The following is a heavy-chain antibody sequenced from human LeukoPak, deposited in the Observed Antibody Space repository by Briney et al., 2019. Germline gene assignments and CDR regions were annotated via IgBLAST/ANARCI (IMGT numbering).Heavy chain of an antibody. J-gene: IGHJ3*02. V-gene: IGHV3-66*01. D-gene: IGHD3-9*01. CDR2: IYIGGST. CDR3: ARDRHDIFTGHDAFDI. CDR1: GFTVSSNY. Sequence: GGSLRPSCAAPGFTVSSNYMSWVRQAPGKGLEWVSAIYIGGSTYYADSVKGRFTISRDTSKNTLYLQLNGQRAEDTAVYYCARDRHDIFTGHDAFDIWGQGTMVTVSS.